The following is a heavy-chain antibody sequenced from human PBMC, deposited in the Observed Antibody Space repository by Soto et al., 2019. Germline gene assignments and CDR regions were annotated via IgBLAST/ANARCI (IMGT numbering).Heavy chain of an antibody. V-gene: IGHV4-39*01. Sequence: PSETVSLTCTVSGGSISSRNYYWGWIRQPPGKGLEWIGSLYYSGSTYYNPSLKSRVTISVDTSKNQFSLKLSSVTAADTAVYYCARRRDGYNWVDYWGQGTLVTVSS. CDR1: GGSISSRNYY. CDR2: LYYSGST. D-gene: IGHD5-12*01. J-gene: IGHJ4*02. CDR3: ARRRDGYNWVDY.